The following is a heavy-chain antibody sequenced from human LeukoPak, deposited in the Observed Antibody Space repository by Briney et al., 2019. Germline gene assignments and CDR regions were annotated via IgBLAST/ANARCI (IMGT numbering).Heavy chain of an antibody. Sequence: PGGALRLSCAASGFTSRDYYMGWIRQAPGKGLEWVSYISGGSSNTNYADSVRGRFTAPRDNAKNSLYLQMNSLRAEDTAVYYCARKGRSWFNDFDYWGQGTPVTVSS. CDR3: ARKGRSWFNDFDY. D-gene: IGHD6-13*01. CDR2: ISGGSSNT. CDR1: GFTSRDYY. V-gene: IGHV3-11*06. J-gene: IGHJ4*02.